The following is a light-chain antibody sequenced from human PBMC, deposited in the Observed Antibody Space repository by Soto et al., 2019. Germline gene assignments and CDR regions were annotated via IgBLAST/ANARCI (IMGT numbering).Light chain of an antibody. CDR2: RDN. CDR1: SSDIGSNP. Sequence: QSVLTQPPSASGTPGQRVAISCSGGSSDIGSNPVNWYLHLPGAASKLLIYRDNQRPSGVPDRFSGSKSGTSASLTISGLQSEDEADYFCSAWDDSIYGPVFGGGTKVTVL. V-gene: IGLV1-44*01. J-gene: IGLJ2*01. CDR3: SAWDDSIYGPV.